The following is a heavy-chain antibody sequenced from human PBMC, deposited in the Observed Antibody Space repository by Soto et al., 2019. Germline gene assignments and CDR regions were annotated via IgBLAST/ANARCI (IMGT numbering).Heavy chain of an antibody. CDR1: GGTFSSYA. J-gene: IGHJ6*02. D-gene: IGHD3-10*01. CDR3: ARAYIMVGGVIIPRVFGQYYGSMEL. CDR2: IIPIFGTA. V-gene: IGHV1-69*01. Sequence: QVQLVQSGAEVKKPGSSVKVSCKASGGTFSSYAISWVRQAPGQGLEWMGGIIPIFGTANCAQKFQGRVTIPADECTSTAYMELSSLITEDTAVSYFARAYIMVGGVIIPRVFGQYYGSMELWGRGSTVTVS.